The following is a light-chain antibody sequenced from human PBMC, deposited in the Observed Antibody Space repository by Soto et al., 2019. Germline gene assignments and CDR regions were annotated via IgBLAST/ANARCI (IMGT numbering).Light chain of an antibody. V-gene: IGLV2-14*01. J-gene: IGLJ2*01. CDR1: SSDVGGYNY. CDR3: NSYTSRSTLEV. CDR2: DVT. Sequence: QSALTQPASVSGSPGQSITISCTGTSSDVGGYNYVSWYQQHPGKAPKLMIFDVTYRPSGVSNRFSGSKSGNTASLTISGLQPEDEADYYCNSYTSRSTLEVFGGWTKLTVL.